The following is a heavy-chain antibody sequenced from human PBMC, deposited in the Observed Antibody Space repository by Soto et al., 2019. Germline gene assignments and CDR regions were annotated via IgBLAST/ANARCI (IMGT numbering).Heavy chain of an antibody. CDR1: GFTFSNYP. V-gene: IGHV3-23*01. D-gene: IGHD6-19*01. Sequence: PGGSLRLSCAASGFTFSNYPMNWVREAPGKGLEWVSGISTSGYITYYADSVKGRFTISRDNSKNTLSLQMNSLRAEDTARYYCSNLAVAGVNYWGQGILVTVSS. J-gene: IGHJ4*02. CDR2: ISTSGYIT. CDR3: SNLAVAGVNY.